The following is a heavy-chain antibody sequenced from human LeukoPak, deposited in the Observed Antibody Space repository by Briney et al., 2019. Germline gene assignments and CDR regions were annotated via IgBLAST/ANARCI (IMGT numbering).Heavy chain of an antibody. J-gene: IGHJ5*02. Sequence: SETLSLTCTVSGGSISSSGYYWGWIRQPPGKGLEWIASIYYSGSTYYNPSLKSRVTISVDASKNQLSLKLSSLTAADTAVYYCARHEYSGSYYELSWFDPWGQGTLVTVSS. CDR3: ARHEYSGSYYELSWFDP. V-gene: IGHV4-39*01. CDR1: GGSISSSGYY. CDR2: IYYSGST. D-gene: IGHD1-26*01.